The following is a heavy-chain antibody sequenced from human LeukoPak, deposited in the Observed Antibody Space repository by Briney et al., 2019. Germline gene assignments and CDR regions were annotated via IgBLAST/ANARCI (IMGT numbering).Heavy chain of an antibody. CDR3: AKSIGEPSDY. CDR2: IRNDGNKY. CDR1: GFTFSTSG. Sequence: PGGSLRLSCVASGFTFSTSGVHWVRQSPGKGLDWVAFIRNDGNKYNYAESVKGRFTISRDNSKNTLYLQLNTLRAEDTAVYYCAKSIGEPSDYWGQGTLVTVSS. J-gene: IGHJ4*02. V-gene: IGHV3-30*02. D-gene: IGHD3-10*01.